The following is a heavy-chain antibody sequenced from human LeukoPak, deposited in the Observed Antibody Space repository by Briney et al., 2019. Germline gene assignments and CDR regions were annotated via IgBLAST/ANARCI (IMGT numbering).Heavy chain of an antibody. CDR3: VRGLDYNVAWVY. V-gene: IGHV3-48*03. D-gene: IGHD3-10*01. CDR2: ISSSGSTL. Sequence: PGGSLRLSCAASGFTFSGFEMNWVRQAPGRGLEWVSYISSSGSTLYYADSVKGRFSISRDNAKNSLYLQMNSLRAEDTAVYYCVRGLDYNVAWVYWGQGTLVTVSS. J-gene: IGHJ4*02. CDR1: GFTFSGFE.